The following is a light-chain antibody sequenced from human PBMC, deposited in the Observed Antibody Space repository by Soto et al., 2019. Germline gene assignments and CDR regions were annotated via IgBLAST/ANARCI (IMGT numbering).Light chain of an antibody. J-gene: IGLJ3*02. V-gene: IGLV2-14*01. CDR2: EVT. CDR3: SSFTSSNTWL. CDR1: SSNVGGYNY. Sequence: QSALTQPASVSGSPGQSITMSYTGTSSNVGGYNYVSWYQQYPGKAPKLMIFEVTNRPSGVSDRFSGSKSGNTASLTISGLQAEDEADYYCSSFTSSNTWLFGGGTKLTVL.